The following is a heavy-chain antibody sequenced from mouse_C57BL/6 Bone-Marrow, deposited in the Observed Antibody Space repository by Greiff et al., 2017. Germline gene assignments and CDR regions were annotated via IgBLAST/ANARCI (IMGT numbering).Heavy chain of an antibody. V-gene: IGHV1-52*01. CDR3: ARREYDYEGFAY. CDR1: GYTFTSYW. D-gene: IGHD2-4*01. CDR2: IDPSDSET. Sequence: VQLQQPGAELVRPGSSVKLSCKASGYTFTSYWMHWVKQRPIQGLEWIGNIDPSDSETHYNQKFKDKATLTVDKSSSTAYMQLSSLTSEDSAVYYCARREYDYEGFAYWGQGTLVTVSA. J-gene: IGHJ3*01.